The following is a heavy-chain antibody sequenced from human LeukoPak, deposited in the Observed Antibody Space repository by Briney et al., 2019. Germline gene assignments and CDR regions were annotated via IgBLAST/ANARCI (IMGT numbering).Heavy chain of an antibody. CDR2: INPNSGGT. V-gene: IGHV1-2*02. CDR1: GYTFTSSN. CDR3: ARGQQLVQVGWRGKNWFDP. Sequence: ASVKVSCKASGYTFTSSNIHWVRQATEQGLEWMGWINPNSGGTNYAQKFQGRVTMTRDTSISTAYMELSRLRSDDTAVYYCARGQQLVQVGWRGKNWFDPWGQGTLVTVSS. D-gene: IGHD6-6*01. J-gene: IGHJ5*02.